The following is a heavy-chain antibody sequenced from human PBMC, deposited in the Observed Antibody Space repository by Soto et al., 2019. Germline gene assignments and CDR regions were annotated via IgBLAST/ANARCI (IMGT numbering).Heavy chain of an antibody. Sequence: QVQLVQSGAEVKKPGSSVKVSCKASGGTFSSYTISWVRQAPGQGLEWMGRIIPILGIANYAQKFQGRVTITADKSTSTASMELSSLRSEDTAVSYCAREIKGIAVAGTFDYWGQGTLVTVSS. CDR3: AREIKGIAVAGTFDY. J-gene: IGHJ4*02. V-gene: IGHV1-69*08. CDR2: IIPILGIA. D-gene: IGHD6-19*01. CDR1: GGTFSSYT.